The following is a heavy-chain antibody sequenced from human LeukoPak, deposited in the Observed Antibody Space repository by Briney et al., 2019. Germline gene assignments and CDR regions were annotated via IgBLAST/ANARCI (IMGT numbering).Heavy chain of an antibody. CDR3: ARDFRGSVDAFDI. Sequence: PSQTLSLTCTVSGGSISDSYWNWMRQPPGKGLEWIGYIYYSGRTNYNPSLKSRVSISVDTSKNQFSLKLSSVTAADTAVYYCARDFRGSVDAFDIWGQGTMVAVSS. J-gene: IGHJ3*02. V-gene: IGHV4-59*01. CDR1: GGSISDSY. CDR2: IYYSGRT.